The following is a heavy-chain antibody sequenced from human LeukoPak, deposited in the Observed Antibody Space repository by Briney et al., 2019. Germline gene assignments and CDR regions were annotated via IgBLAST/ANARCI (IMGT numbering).Heavy chain of an antibody. V-gene: IGHV1-18*01. CDR3: ASQAVGGSIDIDDHYYMDV. J-gene: IGHJ6*03. Sequence: ASVKVSCKASVYIFTSYAFSWVRQAPGQGLEWMGWISAYNGNTNYLQTLQGRVTMTTVTSTKTAYMELRSLRFDDTAVYYCASQAVGGSIDIDDHYYMDVWGKGTTVTVSS. D-gene: IGHD5-12*01. CDR1: VYIFTSYA. CDR2: ISAYNGNT.